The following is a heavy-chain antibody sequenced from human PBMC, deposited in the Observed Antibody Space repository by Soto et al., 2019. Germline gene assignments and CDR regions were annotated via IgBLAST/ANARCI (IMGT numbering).Heavy chain of an antibody. CDR1: GGSISRGDYY. CDR2: IYYSGST. D-gene: IGHD3-3*01. Sequence: QVQLQESGPGLLKPSQTLSLTCTVSGGSISRGDYYWGWIRQPPGKGLGWFGYIYYSGSTYYNPSLKSRVTISVDTSKNQFSLKLSSVTAADTAVYYCARDAAEEDFWSGPYGMDVWGQGTTVTVSS. CDR3: ARDAAEEDFWSGPYGMDV. J-gene: IGHJ6*02. V-gene: IGHV4-30-4*01.